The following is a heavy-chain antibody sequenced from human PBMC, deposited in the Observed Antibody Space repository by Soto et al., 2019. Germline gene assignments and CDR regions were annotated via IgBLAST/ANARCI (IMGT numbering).Heavy chain of an antibody. J-gene: IGHJ6*02. CDR2: IYYSGST. D-gene: IGHD3-3*01. V-gene: IGHV4-39*01. Sequence: SETLSLTCTVSGGSISSSSYYWGWIRQPPGKGLEWIGSIYYSGSTYYNPSLKSRVTISVDTSKNQFSLKLSSVTAADTAVYYCASRYYDFWSGYYTGIVLDYYYGMDVWVQGTTVTVSS. CDR1: GGSISSSSYY. CDR3: ASRYYDFWSGYYTGIVLDYYYGMDV.